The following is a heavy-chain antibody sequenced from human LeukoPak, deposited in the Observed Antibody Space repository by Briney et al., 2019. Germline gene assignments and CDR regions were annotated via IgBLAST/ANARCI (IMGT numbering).Heavy chain of an antibody. J-gene: IGHJ4*02. CDR3: ARDSGSYSFDY. CDR2: ISSSSGYT. CDR1: GFTFSDYY. Sequence: GGSLRLSCAASGFTFSDYYRSWIRQAPGKGLEWVSYISSSSGYTNYADSVKGRFTISRDNAKNSLYLQMNSLRAEDTAVYYCARDSGSYSFDYWGQGTLVTVSS. D-gene: IGHD1-26*01. V-gene: IGHV3-11*06.